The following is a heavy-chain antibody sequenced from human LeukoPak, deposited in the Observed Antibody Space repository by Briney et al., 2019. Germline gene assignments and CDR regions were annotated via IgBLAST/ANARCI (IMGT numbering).Heavy chain of an antibody. V-gene: IGHV3-21*01. CDR3: VRDFTARNYFDY. J-gene: IGHJ4*02. CDR1: GLTFSDYS. Sequence: GGSLRLSCAASGLTFSDYSMNWVRQAPGKGLEWVSSISGGSDSIYYADSVKGRFTISRDNAKNSLSLQMNNLRAEDTAIYYCVRDFTARNYFDYWGQGTLVTVSS. D-gene: IGHD2-21*02. CDR2: ISGGSDSI.